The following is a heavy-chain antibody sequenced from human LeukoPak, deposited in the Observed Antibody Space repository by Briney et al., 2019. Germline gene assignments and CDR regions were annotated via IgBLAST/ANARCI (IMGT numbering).Heavy chain of an antibody. V-gene: IGHV4-34*01. CDR3: ALYDFWSSYSTY. CDR1: GGSFSGYY. D-gene: IGHD3-3*01. J-gene: IGHJ4*02. CDR2: INHSGST. Sequence: SETLSLTCAVYGGSFSGYYWSWIRQPPGKGLEWIGEINHSGSTNYNPSLKSLVTISVDTSKNQFSLKLSSVTAADTAVYYCALYDFWSSYSTYWGQGTLVTVSS.